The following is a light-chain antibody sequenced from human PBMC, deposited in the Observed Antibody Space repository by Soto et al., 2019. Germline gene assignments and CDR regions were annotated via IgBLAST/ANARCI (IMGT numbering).Light chain of an antibody. CDR1: SSNIGAGYD. CDR3: QSYDSSLSGSI. V-gene: IGLV1-40*01. J-gene: IGLJ2*01. CDR2: GTS. Sequence: QSVLTQPPSVSGAPGQRVTISCTGSSSNIGAGYDVYWYQQLPGTAPKLLIYGTSNRPSGVPDRFSGSKSGTSASLAITGLQAEDEADYYCQSYDSSLSGSIFGGGTKHTVL.